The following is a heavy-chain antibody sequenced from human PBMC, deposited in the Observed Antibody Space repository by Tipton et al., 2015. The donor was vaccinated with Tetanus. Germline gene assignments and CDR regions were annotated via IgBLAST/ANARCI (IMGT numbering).Heavy chain of an antibody. CDR1: GFRFSYHG. D-gene: IGHD6-13*01. CDR3: ASGYTTSWYIGY. V-gene: IGHV3-33*05. J-gene: IGHJ4*02. CDR2: MSYDGTKE. Sequence: SLRLSCVASGFRFSYHGMHWVRQAPGKGLEWVALMSYDGTKEYYADSVKGRFTISRDNAKNSLYLQMNSLRAEDSAVYYCASGYTTSWYIGYWGQGTLVTVSS.